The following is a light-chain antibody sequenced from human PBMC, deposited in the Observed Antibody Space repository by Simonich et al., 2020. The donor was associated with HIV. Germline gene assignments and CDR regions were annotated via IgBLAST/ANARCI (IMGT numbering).Light chain of an antibody. CDR2: TAS. J-gene: IGKJ1*01. V-gene: IGKV1-5*03. CDR1: QTISNW. Sequence: DIQMTQSPSTLSASVGDIVTITCRAIQTISNWLAWDQQKPGQAPKLLIYTASSLEIGVPSRFSGSGSGTVFTLTISSLQPDDFATYYCQHFHTYWTFGQGTQVEIK. CDR3: QHFHTYWT.